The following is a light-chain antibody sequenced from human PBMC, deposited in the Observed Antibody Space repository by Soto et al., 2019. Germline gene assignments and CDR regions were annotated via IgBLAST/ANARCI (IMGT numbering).Light chain of an antibody. J-gene: IGKJ1*01. CDR1: QSISSGY. CDR2: GAS. V-gene: IGKV3-20*01. Sequence: EVVLTQSPGTLSLSPGDTATLSCRATQSISSGYLAWYQQKPGQAPRLLIYGASSRANGIPDRFSGIGSGADFTLTITGLEPDDFAVYYCQYYGGSTRTFGQGTKVEIK. CDR3: QYYGGSTRT.